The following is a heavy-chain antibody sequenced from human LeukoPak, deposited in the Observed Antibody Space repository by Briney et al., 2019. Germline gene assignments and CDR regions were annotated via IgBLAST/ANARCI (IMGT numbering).Heavy chain of an antibody. CDR1: GFSFSAYW. V-gene: IGHV3-7*01. Sequence: VGSLRLSCAASGFSFSAYWMTWVRQAPGTGLEWVANINPAGTETYYVDPVKGRFTVSRDNAKNLLYLQVNSLRAEDTAVYHCARFGYVAAVDVWGQGTLVTVSS. CDR2: INPAGTET. D-gene: IGHD2-15*01. CDR3: ARFGYVAAVDV. J-gene: IGHJ4*02.